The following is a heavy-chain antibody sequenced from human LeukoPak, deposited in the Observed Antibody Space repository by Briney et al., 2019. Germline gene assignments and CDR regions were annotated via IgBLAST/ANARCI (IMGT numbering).Heavy chain of an antibody. Sequence: PGGSLRLSCTASGFRFNSYAMSWVRQAPGKGLEWVSAISGSGGSTYYADSVKGRFTISRDNSKNTLYLQMNSLRAEDTAVYYCAKRGAAVAGTVNWFDPWGQGTLVTVSS. J-gene: IGHJ5*02. CDR3: AKRGAAVAGTVNWFDP. CDR2: ISGSGGST. CDR1: GFRFNSYA. V-gene: IGHV3-23*01. D-gene: IGHD6-19*01.